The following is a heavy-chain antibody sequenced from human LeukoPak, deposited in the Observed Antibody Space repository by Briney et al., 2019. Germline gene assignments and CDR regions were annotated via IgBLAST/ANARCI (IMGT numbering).Heavy chain of an antibody. CDR2: TNYRSKWYN. CDR3: ARGSSGSFDY. D-gene: IGHD6-19*01. J-gene: IGHJ4*02. V-gene: IGHV6-1*01. CDR1: RDSVSGDIVA. Sequence: SQTLSLTCDISRDSVSGDIVAWNWIRQSPSRGLEWLGRTNYRSKWYNDYAVSVRGRITINPDTSKNRFSLQLDSVTPEDTAVYYCARGSSGSFDYWGQGTLVTVSS.